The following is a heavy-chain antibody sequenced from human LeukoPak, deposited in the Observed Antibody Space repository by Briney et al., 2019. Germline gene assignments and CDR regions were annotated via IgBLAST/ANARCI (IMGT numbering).Heavy chain of an antibody. J-gene: IGHJ6*02. CDR3: ARENLGDILTGYYYGMDV. D-gene: IGHD3-9*01. CDR1: GFTFSDYY. V-gene: IGHV3-11*01. CDR2: ISSSGSTI. Sequence: PGGSLRLSCAASGFTFSDYYMSWIRQAPGEGLEWVSYISSSGSTIYYADSVKGRFTISRDNAKNSLYLQMNSLRAEDTAVYYCARENLGDILTGYYYGMDVWGQGTTVTVSS.